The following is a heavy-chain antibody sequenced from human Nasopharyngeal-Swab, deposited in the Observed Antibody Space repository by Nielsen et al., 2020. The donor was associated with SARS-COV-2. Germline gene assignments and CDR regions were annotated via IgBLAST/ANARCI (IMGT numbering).Heavy chain of an antibody. J-gene: IGHJ4*02. Sequence: SETLSLTCTVSGDSISSYSWNWIRQPPGKGLEWIGYISYSGSTIYNPSLRSRVTISVDMSKKQISPRLSSVTAADTAVFYCARESDGYNNYFNSWGQGTLVTVSS. V-gene: IGHV4-59*01. CDR1: GDSISSYS. CDR3: ARESDGYNNYFNS. D-gene: IGHD5-24*01. CDR2: ISYSGST.